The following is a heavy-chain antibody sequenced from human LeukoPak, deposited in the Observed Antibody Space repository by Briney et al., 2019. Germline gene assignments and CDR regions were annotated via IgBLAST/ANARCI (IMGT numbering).Heavy chain of an antibody. CDR3: ARVRYTSGLYYFES. J-gene: IGHJ4*02. CDR1: GYTFISSG. D-gene: IGHD6-19*01. V-gene: IGHV7-4-1*02. Sequence: VASVKVSCKASGYTFISSGMSWVRQAPGQGLEWMGWVNSNTGNPTYAQGFTGRFVFSWDTSVSTAYLQISSLKAEDTAVYHCARVRYTSGLYYFESWGQGTLVTVSS. CDR2: VNSNTGNP.